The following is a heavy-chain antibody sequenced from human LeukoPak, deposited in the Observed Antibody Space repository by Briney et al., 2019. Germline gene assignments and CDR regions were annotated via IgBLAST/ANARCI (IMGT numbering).Heavy chain of an antibody. CDR1: GYSFTSYW. Sequence: LGESLKISCKGSGYSFTSYWIGWVRQMPGKVLEWMGIIYPGDSDTRYSPSFQGQVTISADKSISTAYLEWSSLKAWHTPIYYCARSFSNFHPCDFWGQGTLVTVSS. V-gene: IGHV5-51*01. J-gene: IGHJ4*02. CDR2: IYPGDSDT. D-gene: IGHD4-11*01. CDR3: ARSFSNFHPCDF.